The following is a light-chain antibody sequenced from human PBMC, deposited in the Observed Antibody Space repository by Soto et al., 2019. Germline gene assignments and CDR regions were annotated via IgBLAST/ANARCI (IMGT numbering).Light chain of an antibody. CDR1: QSVSSN. V-gene: IGKV3-15*01. CDR2: GAS. Sequence: EIVMTQSPATLSVSPGERATLSCRASQSVSSNLAWYQQKPGQSPRLLIYGASTRATGIPVRFSGGGSGTEFTLTISSLQSEDFAVYYCQQYNSWPPITFGQGTRLEIK. CDR3: QQYNSWPPIT. J-gene: IGKJ5*01.